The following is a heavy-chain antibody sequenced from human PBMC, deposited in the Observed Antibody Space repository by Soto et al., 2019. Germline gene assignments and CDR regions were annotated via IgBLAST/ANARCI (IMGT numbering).Heavy chain of an antibody. J-gene: IGHJ6*02. CDR3: ARARGKRLQGYYYGMDV. CDR2: IIPIFGTA. D-gene: IGHD4-4*01. CDR1: GGTFSSYA. V-gene: IGHV1-69*06. Sequence: SVKVSCKASGGTFSSYAISWVRQAPGQGLEWMGGIIPIFGTANYAQKFQGQVTISADKSISTAYLQWSSLKASDTAMYYCARARGKRLQGYYYGMDVWGQGTTVTVSS.